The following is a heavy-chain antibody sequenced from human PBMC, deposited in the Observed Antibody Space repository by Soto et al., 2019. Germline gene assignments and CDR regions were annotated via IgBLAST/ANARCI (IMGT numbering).Heavy chain of an antibody. D-gene: IGHD2-2*01. V-gene: IGHV4-34*01. J-gene: IGHJ6*02. CDR1: GGSFSGYY. CDR3: ARCPTRRYCSSTSCIKGVKYYYYGMDV. Sequence: SETLSLTCAVYGGSFSGYYWSWIRQPPGKGLEWIGEINHSGSTNYNPSLKSRVTISVDTSKNQFSLKLSSVTAADTAVYYCARCPTRRYCSSTSCIKGVKYYYYGMDVWGQGTTVTVSS. CDR2: INHSGST.